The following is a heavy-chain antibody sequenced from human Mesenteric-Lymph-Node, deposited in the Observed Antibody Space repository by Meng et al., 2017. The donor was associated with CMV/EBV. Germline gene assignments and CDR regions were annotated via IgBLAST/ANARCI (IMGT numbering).Heavy chain of an antibody. J-gene: IGHJ5*02. Sequence: FIYYGMHWVRQAPGKGLEWVAFIRYDGRNNYYADSVKGRFTISRDNSKHTLYLQMNSLRPEDTAVYYCAKDNGSGFCSSTSCYGGLDPWGQGTLVTVSS. CDR3: AKDNGSGFCSSTSCYGGLDP. V-gene: IGHV3-30*02. CDR2: IRYDGRNN. CDR1: FIYYG. D-gene: IGHD2-2*03.